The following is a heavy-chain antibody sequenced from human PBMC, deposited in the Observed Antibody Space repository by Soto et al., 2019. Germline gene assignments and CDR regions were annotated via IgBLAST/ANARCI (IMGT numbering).Heavy chain of an antibody. J-gene: IGHJ5*02. V-gene: IGHV3-48*01. CDR3: ARRYYYGSGSDNWFDP. CDR2: ISSSSTI. D-gene: IGHD3-10*01. Sequence: GGSLRLSCAASGFTFSSYSMNWVRQAPGKGLEWVSYISSSSTIYYADSVKGRFTISRDNAKNSLYLQMNSLRAEDTAVYYCARRYYYGSGSDNWFDPWGQGTLVTVSS. CDR1: GFTFSSYS.